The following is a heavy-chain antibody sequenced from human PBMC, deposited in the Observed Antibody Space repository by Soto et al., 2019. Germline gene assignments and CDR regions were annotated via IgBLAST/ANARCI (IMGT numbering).Heavy chain of an antibody. D-gene: IGHD6-19*01. V-gene: IGHV3-21*01. CDR2: ISSSSSYI. CDR3: ARPSRYSSTSFDY. CDR1: GFTFSSYS. Sequence: PGGSLRLPCAASGFTFSSYSMNWVRQAPGKGLEWVSSISSSSSYIYYADSVKGRFTISRDNAKNSLYLQMNSLRAEDTAVYYCARPSRYSSTSFDYWGQGTLVTVSS. J-gene: IGHJ4*02.